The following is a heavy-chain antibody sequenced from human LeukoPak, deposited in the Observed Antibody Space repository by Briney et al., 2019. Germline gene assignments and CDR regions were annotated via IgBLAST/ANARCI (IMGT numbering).Heavy chain of an antibody. J-gene: IGHJ4*02. CDR2: TNHSGST. D-gene: IGHD3-10*01. Sequence: SETLSLTCAVYGGSFSGYYRSWIRQPPGKGLEWIGETNHSGSTSYNPSLKSRVTISVDTSKNQFSLKLSSVTAADTAVYYCASHRVYYYGSGSYGYWGQGTLVTVSS. CDR3: ASHRVYYYGSGSYGY. V-gene: IGHV4-34*01. CDR1: GGSFSGYY.